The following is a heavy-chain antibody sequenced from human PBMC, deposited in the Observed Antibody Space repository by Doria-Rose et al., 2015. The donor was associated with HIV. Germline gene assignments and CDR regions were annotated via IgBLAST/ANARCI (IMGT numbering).Heavy chain of an antibody. CDR2: INHSGST. CDR3: ARGLLRGGWNDVDYYYGMDV. J-gene: IGHJ6*02. CDR1: GGSFSGYY. D-gene: IGHD1-1*01. Sequence: VQLQESGAGLVKPSETLSLTCAVFGGSFSGYYRSWIRQPPGKGLEWIGEINHSGSTNYKTSLKSRVTISLDTSRTLFSRKLSSVTAADTAVYYCARGLLRGGWNDVDYYYGMDVWGQGTTVTVSS. V-gene: IGHV4-34*01.